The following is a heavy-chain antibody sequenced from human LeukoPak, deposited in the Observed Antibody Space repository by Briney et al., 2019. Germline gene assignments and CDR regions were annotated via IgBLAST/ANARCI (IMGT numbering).Heavy chain of an antibody. CDR2: IWYDGSEK. Sequence: PGRSLRLSCAASGFTFSSYGMHWVRQAPGKGXXXXXVIWYDGSEKYYADSVKGRVTISRDNSKNTLYLQMSSLRVEDTALYYCVRGGCRSTSCYDYWGQGTLVTVSS. CDR1: GFTFSSYG. V-gene: IGHV3-33*01. J-gene: IGHJ4*02. CDR3: VRGGCRSTSCYDY. D-gene: IGHD2-2*01.